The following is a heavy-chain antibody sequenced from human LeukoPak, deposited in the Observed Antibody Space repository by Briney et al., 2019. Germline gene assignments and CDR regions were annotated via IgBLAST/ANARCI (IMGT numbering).Heavy chain of an antibody. J-gene: IGHJ4*02. CDR3: AKETNFVVRGVTRLYYFDY. CDR2: IKQDGSEK. V-gene: IGHV3-7*03. D-gene: IGHD3-10*01. Sequence: GGSLRLSCAASGFTLSSYWMSWVRQAPGKGLEWVANIKQDGSEKYYVDSVKGRFTISRDNVKNSLYLQMNSLRAEDTALYYCAKETNFVVRGVTRLYYFDYWGQGTLVTVSS. CDR1: GFTLSSYW.